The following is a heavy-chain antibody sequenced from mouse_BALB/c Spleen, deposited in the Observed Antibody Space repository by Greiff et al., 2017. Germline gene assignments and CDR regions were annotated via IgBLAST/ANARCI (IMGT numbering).Heavy chain of an antibody. CDR2: IDPENGNT. Sequence: VQLQQSGAELVKPGASVKLSCTASGFNIKDTYMHWVKQRPEQGLEWIGWIDPENGNTIYDPKFQGKASITADTSSNTAYLQLSSLTSEDTAVYYCARRAMDYWGQGTSVTVSS. CDR3: ARRAMDY. V-gene: IGHV14-3*02. CDR1: GFNIKDTY. J-gene: IGHJ4*01.